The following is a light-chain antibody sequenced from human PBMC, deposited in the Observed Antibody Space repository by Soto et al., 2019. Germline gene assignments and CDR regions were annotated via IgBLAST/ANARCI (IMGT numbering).Light chain of an antibody. CDR1: QSISNS. J-gene: IGKJ4*01. V-gene: IGKV1-39*01. Sequence: DIQMTQSPSSLSASVGDRVTITCRASQSISNSLNWYQQKPGKAPDLLIYTTSSLQSGVPSRFSGSGSGTDFTLTISSLQPEDFGTYYCQQSYSTPPTFGGGTNVEIK. CDR3: QQSYSTPPT. CDR2: TTS.